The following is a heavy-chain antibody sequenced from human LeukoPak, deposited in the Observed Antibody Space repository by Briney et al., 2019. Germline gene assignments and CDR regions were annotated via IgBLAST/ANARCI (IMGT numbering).Heavy chain of an antibody. V-gene: IGHV3-30*02. D-gene: IGHD5/OR15-5a*01. J-gene: IGHJ4*02. Sequence: GGSLRLSCAASGFTFSNYGFHWVRQAPGKGLEWVAFIRYDGNEKYYADSVKGRFTISRDNSKNTVYLQMNSLRGDDTSIYYCAKVIVSVSANGAFDYWGQGTLVTVSS. CDR3: AKVIVSVSANGAFDY. CDR2: IRYDGNEK. CDR1: GFTFSNYG.